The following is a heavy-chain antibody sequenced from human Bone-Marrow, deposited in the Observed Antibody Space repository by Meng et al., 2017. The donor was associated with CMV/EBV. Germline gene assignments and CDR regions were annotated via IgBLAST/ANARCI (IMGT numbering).Heavy chain of an antibody. CDR1: GGTFSSYA. V-gene: IGHV1-8*02. D-gene: IGHD6-6*01. J-gene: IGHJ3*02. Sequence: ASVKVSCKASGGTFSSYAISWVRQAPGQGLEWMGWMNPNSGNTGYAQKFQGRVTMTRDTSISTAYMELSRLRSDDTAVYYCARVIPYSSSSLPRDAFDIWGQGTMVTVSS. CDR3: ARVIPYSSSSLPRDAFDI. CDR2: MNPNSGNT.